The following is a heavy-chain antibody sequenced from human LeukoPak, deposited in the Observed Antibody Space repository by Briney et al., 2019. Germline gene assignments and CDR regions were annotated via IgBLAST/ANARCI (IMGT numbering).Heavy chain of an antibody. CDR3: ARETATGWFDP. Sequence: SEALSLTCTVSGGSISSYYWSWIRQPPGKGLEWIGYIYYSGSTNYNPSLKSRVTISVDTSKNQFSLKLSSVTAVDTAVYYCARETATGWFDPWGQGTLVTVSS. D-gene: IGHD1-14*01. CDR2: IYYSGST. J-gene: IGHJ5*02. V-gene: IGHV4-59*01. CDR1: GGSISSYY.